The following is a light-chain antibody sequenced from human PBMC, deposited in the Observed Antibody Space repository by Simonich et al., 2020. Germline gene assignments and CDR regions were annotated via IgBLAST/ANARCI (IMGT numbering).Light chain of an antibody. CDR3: VLYMGSGIGV. Sequence: QTVVTQEPSFSVSPGGTVTLTCGLSSGSFSTSYYPSWYQQTPGQAPRTLIYSTNTRSSGVPDRFSGSILGNKAALTITGAQADDESDYYCVLYMGSGIGVFGGGTKLTVL. CDR2: STN. V-gene: IGLV8-61*01. CDR1: SGSFSTSYY. J-gene: IGLJ3*02.